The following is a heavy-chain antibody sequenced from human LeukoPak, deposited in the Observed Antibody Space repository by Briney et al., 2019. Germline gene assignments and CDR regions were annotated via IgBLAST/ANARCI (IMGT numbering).Heavy chain of an antibody. CDR1: GGSFSGYY. CDR3: ARDMSVTTGGFDY. V-gene: IGHV4-34*01. J-gene: IGHJ4*02. D-gene: IGHD4-11*01. CDR2: INHSGST. Sequence: SETLSLTCAVYGGSFSGYYWSWIRQPPGKGLEWIGEINHSGSTNYNPSLKSRVTISVDTSKNQFSLKLSSVTAADTAVYYCARDMSVTTGGFDYWGQGTLVTVSS.